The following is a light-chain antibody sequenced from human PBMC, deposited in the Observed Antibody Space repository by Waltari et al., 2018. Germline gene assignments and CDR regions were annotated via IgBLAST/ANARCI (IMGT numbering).Light chain of an antibody. Sequence: DIQLTRSPSFMSASVGDRVTITCRASQGSSSYLAWEQQKTGRAPKLLIYAASTLQSGVPSRFSGSGSETEFTLAISSLQTEDFATYYCQHLNNYPLSFGGGTKVEIK. CDR1: QGSSSY. CDR3: QHLNNYPLS. V-gene: IGKV1-9*01. J-gene: IGKJ4*01. CDR2: AAS.